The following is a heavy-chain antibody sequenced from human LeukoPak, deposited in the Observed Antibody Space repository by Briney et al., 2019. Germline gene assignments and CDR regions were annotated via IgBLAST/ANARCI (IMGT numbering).Heavy chain of an antibody. Sequence: SETLSLTCTVSGGSISSFYWSWIRQPAGKGLEWIGRIYTSGSTNYNPSLKSRVTISVDTSKNQFSLKLSSVTAADTAVYYCARHQTDYGDPLKFDYWGQGTLVTVSS. V-gene: IGHV4-4*07. CDR3: ARHQTDYGDPLKFDY. D-gene: IGHD4-17*01. CDR2: IYTSGST. J-gene: IGHJ4*02. CDR1: GGSISSFY.